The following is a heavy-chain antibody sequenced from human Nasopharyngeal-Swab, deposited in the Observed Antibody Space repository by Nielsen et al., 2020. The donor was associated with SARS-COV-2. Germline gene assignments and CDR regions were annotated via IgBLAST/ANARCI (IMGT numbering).Heavy chain of an antibody. D-gene: IGHD5-12*01. Sequence: GGPLRLSCAASGFTSSSHWMSWVRQAPGKGLEWVSVISGSDHTTYYADSVKGRFTFSRDNSKNTVNLQMNSLRGEDTAIYYCAKDRDSGDDSDDYYHYYGMDVWGQGTTVTVFS. V-gene: IGHV3-23*01. CDR1: GFTSSSHW. CDR3: AKDRDSGDDSDDYYHYYGMDV. CDR2: ISGSDHTT. J-gene: IGHJ6*02.